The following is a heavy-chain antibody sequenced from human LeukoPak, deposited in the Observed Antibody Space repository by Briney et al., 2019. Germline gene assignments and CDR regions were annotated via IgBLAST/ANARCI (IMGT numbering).Heavy chain of an antibody. CDR2: IIPIFGTA. D-gene: IGHD6-13*01. CDR3: AGGVAAAELDP. V-gene: IGHV1-69*05. J-gene: IGHJ5*02. Sequence: SVKVSSKASGGTFSSYAISWVRQAPGQGLEWMGGIIPIFGTANYAQKCQGRVTITTDECTSTAYMELSSLRSEDTAVYYCAGGVAAAELDPWGQGTLVTVSS. CDR1: GGTFSSYA.